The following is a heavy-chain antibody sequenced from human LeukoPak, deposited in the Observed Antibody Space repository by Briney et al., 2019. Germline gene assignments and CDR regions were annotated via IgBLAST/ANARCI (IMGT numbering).Heavy chain of an antibody. CDR1: GGSISSYY. D-gene: IGHD4-17*01. V-gene: IGHV4-59*01. J-gene: IGHJ6*03. CDR3: ARVYRVTTGTYYYYYMDV. Sequence: SETLSLTCTVSGGSISSYYWSWIRQPPGKGLEWIGYIYYSGSTNYNPSLKSRVTISVDTSKNQCSLKLSSVTAADTAVYYCARVYRVTTGTYYYYYMDVWGKGTTVTVSS. CDR2: IYYSGST.